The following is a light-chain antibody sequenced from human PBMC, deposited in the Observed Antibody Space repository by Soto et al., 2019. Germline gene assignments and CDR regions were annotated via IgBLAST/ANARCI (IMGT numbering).Light chain of an antibody. J-gene: IGLJ1*01. Sequence: QSALTQPPSVSGAPGQRVIISCSGSSSNVGGNYVYWYQHLPGTAPKLLIYRNNQRPSGVPDRFSGSKSGTSASLAISGLRSEDEADYYCAGWDDSLSGYAFGTGTKVTVL. CDR3: AGWDDSLSGYA. CDR1: SSNVGGNY. CDR2: RNN. V-gene: IGLV1-47*01.